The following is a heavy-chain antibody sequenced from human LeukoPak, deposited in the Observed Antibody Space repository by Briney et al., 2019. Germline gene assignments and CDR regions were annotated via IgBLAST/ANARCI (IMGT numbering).Heavy chain of an antibody. CDR1: GFTYSSYA. V-gene: IGHV3-23*01. D-gene: IGHD2-2*01. CDR3: AKAPPRYCSSTSCCGDY. Sequence: PWGSLRLSCAASGFTYSSYAMSWVRQAPGKGLEWVSAISGSGGSTYYADSVKGRFTISRDNSKNTLYLQMNSLRAEDTAVYYCAKAPPRYCSSTSCCGDYWGQGTLVTVSS. J-gene: IGHJ4*02. CDR2: ISGSGGST.